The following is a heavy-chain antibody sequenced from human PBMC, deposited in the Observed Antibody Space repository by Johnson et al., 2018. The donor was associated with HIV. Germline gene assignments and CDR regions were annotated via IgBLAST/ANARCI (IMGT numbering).Heavy chain of an antibody. CDR3: VRDGNYYDRSGYRVDAFDV. D-gene: IGHD3-22*01. Sequence: VQLVESGGGLVQPGRSLRLSCAASGFTFDDYAMHWVRQAPGKGLEWVSGISWNSGSIGYADSVKGRFTISRDNSKNTLYLQMNSLRAGDTAVYYCVRDGNYYDRSGYRVDAFDVWGQGTMVTVSS. CDR2: ISWNSGSI. J-gene: IGHJ3*01. CDR1: GFTFDDYA. V-gene: IGHV3-9*01.